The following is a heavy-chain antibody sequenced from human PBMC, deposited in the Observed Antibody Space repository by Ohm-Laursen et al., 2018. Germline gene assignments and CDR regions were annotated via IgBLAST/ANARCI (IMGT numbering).Heavy chain of an antibody. D-gene: IGHD2-21*01. V-gene: IGHV1-46*01. CDR2: INPSGGST. CDR1: GYTFTSYY. CDR3: ARAIFQNDAFDI. J-gene: IGHJ3*02. Sequence: ASVKVSCNASGYTFTSYYMHWVRQAPGQGLEWMGIINPSGGSTSYAQKFQGRVTMTRDTSTSTVYMELSSLRSEDTAVYYCARAIFQNDAFDIWGQGTMVTVSS.